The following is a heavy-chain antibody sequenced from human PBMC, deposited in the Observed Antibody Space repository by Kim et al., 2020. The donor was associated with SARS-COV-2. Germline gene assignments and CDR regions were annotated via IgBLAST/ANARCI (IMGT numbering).Heavy chain of an antibody. Sequence: ASVKVSCKASGYTFTGYYMHWVRQAPGQGLKWMGRINPNSGGTNYAQKFQGRVTMTRDTSISTAYMELSRLRSDDTAVYYCAGPSPYYYDSSALDYWGQGTLVTVSS. J-gene: IGHJ4*02. D-gene: IGHD3-22*01. CDR2: INPNSGGT. V-gene: IGHV1-2*06. CDR1: GYTFTGYY. CDR3: AGPSPYYYDSSALDY.